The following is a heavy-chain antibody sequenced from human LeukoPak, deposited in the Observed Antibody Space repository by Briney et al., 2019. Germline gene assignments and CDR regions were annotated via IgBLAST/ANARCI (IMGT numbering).Heavy chain of an antibody. Sequence: GSLRLSCAASGFTFSNYAMSWIRQPPGKGLEWIGEINHSGSTNYNPSLKSRVTISVDTSKNQFSLKLSSVTAADTAVYYCAARQRRGYSYGPYYFDYWGQGTLVTVSS. J-gene: IGHJ4*02. D-gene: IGHD5-18*01. CDR2: INHSGST. CDR1: GFTFSNYA. V-gene: IGHV4-34*08. CDR3: AARQRRGYSYGPYYFDY.